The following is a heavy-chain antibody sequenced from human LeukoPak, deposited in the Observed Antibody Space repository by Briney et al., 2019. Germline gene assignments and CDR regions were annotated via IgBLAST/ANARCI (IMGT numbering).Heavy chain of an antibody. CDR1: EDTFTNYY. CDR3: ARDMSTRVTPISYAFDV. Sequence: ASVKVSCKASEDTFTNYYMHWVRQAPGQGLEWLGIINPNGDRTAYAQNFQGRVTMTRDASTTTFYLERSSLRSEDTAVYFCARDMSTRVTPISYAFDVWGQGTMVIVSS. CDR2: INPNGDRT. D-gene: IGHD4-23*01. J-gene: IGHJ3*01. V-gene: IGHV1-46*01.